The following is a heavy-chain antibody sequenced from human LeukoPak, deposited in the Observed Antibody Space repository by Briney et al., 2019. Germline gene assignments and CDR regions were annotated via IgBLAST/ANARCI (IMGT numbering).Heavy chain of an antibody. D-gene: IGHD3-3*01. CDR2: INPNSGGT. CDR1: GYTFTGYY. V-gene: IGHV1-2*02. J-gene: IGHJ3*02. Sequence: ASVKVSCKASGYTFTGYYMHWVRQAPGQGLEWMGWINPNSGGTNYAQKFQGRVTMTRDTSISTAYMELSSLRSEDTAVHYCARESYDFWSGYYYAFDIWGQGTMVTVSS. CDR3: ARESYDFWSGYYYAFDI.